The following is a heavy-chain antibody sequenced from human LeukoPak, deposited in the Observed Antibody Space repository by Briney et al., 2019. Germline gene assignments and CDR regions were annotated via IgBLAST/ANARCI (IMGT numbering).Heavy chain of an antibody. CDR2: ISDAGAHT. Sequence: GGSLRLSCAASGFTFSNYWMHWVRQAPGKGLVWVSRISDAGAHTFYADSVKGRFAISRDNSKNTLYLQMNSMRAEDTAVYYCAKIRSYDYVWGSYSPIDYWDQGTLVTVS. D-gene: IGHD3-16*01. J-gene: IGHJ4*02. CDR1: GFTFSNYW. V-gene: IGHV3-74*01. CDR3: AKIRSYDYVWGSYSPIDY.